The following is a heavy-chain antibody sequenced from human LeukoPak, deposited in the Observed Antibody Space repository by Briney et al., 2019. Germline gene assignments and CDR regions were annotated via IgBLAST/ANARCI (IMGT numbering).Heavy chain of an antibody. CDR1: GFTLNNYA. V-gene: IGHV3-23*01. Sequence: GSLRLSCAASGFTLNNYAMSWVRQAPGQGLEWVSTVSVNDGTTYYADSVKGRFTISGDNSKNTVYLQMNSLRAEDTAVYYCAKTGQFDYWGQGTLVTVSS. J-gene: IGHJ4*02. CDR3: AKTGQFDY. CDR2: VSVNDGTT.